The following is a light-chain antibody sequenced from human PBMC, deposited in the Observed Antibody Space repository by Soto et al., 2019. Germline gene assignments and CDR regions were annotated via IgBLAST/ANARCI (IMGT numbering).Light chain of an antibody. CDR1: KGISSW. Sequence: DSQMTQSPYSVAASVGDRVTITCRARKGISSWLAWYQHKPGKAPQPLIYAASNWQSGVPSRFTCSGSGTDFTLTVSSLQTEDFSTSFCQQGDSFPPTVGEGTKLEIK. CDR2: AAS. CDR3: QQGDSFPPT. J-gene: IGKJ2*01. V-gene: IGKV1-12*01.